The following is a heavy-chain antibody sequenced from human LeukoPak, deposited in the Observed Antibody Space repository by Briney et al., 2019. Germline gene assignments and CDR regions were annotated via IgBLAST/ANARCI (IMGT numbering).Heavy chain of an antibody. D-gene: IGHD3-10*01. CDR3: GRGMRDYYGLDY. CDR1: GFTFDDYG. CDR2: INWNGGST. V-gene: IGHV3-20*04. J-gene: IGHJ4*02. Sequence: GGSLRLSCAASGFTFDDYGMSWVRQAPGKGLEWVSGINWNGGSTGYADSVKGRFTISRDNAKNSLYLQMNSLTVEDTAVYYCGRGMRDYYGLDYWGQGILVTVSS.